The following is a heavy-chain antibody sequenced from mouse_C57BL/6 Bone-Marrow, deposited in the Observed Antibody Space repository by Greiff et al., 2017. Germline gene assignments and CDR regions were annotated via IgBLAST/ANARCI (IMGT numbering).Heavy chain of an antibody. CDR1: GYTFTDYE. CDR2: IDPETGGT. Sequence: QVQLKESGAELVRPGASVTLSCKASGYTFTDYEMHWVKQTPVHGLEWIGAIDPETGGTAYNQKFKGKAILTADKSSSTAYMELRSLTSEDSAVYYGTTGGYWGQGTTLTVSS. D-gene: IGHD1-1*02. J-gene: IGHJ2*01. CDR3: TTGGY. V-gene: IGHV1-15*01.